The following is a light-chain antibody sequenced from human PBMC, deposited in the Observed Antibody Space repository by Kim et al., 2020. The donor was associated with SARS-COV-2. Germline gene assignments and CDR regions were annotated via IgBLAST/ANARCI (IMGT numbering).Light chain of an antibody. V-gene: IGKV3-20*01. Sequence: SRGERATLSCRTSQSLSGNHLAWYQQKPGQSPRLVIHGAFHRATAIPDRFSGSGSGTHFTLTISGLEPEDFAIYYCQQYFSSPTTFGQGTKVDIK. CDR1: QSLSGNH. CDR2: GAF. CDR3: QQYFSSPTT. J-gene: IGKJ1*01.